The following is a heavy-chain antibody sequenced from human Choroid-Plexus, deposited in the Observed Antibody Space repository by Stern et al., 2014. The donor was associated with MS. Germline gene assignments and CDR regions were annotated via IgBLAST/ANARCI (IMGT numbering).Heavy chain of an antibody. Sequence: QVQLQESGGGVVQPGRPLRLSCVASGFTFGSCAMHWVRQAPGKGLEWVAGVSYDGRNKYYADSVKGRFTISRDNSQNTLYMQMSSLRPEYTAVYYCAKDRQYLTYFFDHWGQGSLVTVSS. CDR3: AKDRQYLTYFFDH. J-gene: IGHJ5*02. CDR2: VSYDGRNK. D-gene: IGHD2/OR15-2a*01. CDR1: GFTFGSCA. V-gene: IGHV3-30*18.